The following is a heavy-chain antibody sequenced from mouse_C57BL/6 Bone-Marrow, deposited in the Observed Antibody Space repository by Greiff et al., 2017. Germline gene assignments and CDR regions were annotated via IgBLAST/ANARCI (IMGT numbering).Heavy chain of an antibody. CDR2: IRNKANNHAT. V-gene: IGHV6-6*01. J-gene: IGHJ3*01. Sequence: EVMLVESGGGLVQPGGSMKLSCAASGFTFSDAWMDWVRQSPEKGLEWVAEIRNKANNHATYYAESVKGRFNISRDDSKSSVYLQMNSLRAEDTGIYYCTSPYYYGSSYLFACWGQGTLVTVSA. CDR3: TSPYYYGSSYLFAC. D-gene: IGHD1-1*01. CDR1: GFTFSDAW.